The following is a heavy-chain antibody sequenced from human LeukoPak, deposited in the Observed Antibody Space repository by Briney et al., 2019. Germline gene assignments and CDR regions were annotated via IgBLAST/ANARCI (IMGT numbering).Heavy chain of an antibody. J-gene: IGHJ4*02. CDR2: INPNSGDT. CDR3: ARREGDF. V-gene: IGHV1-2*02. CDR1: GYTFTAYY. Sequence: GASVKVSCKASGYTFTAYYMHWVRQAPGQGLEWMGWINPNSGDTHYAQKFQDRVTMTRDTSISTAYMELSRLDSDDTAVYYCARREGDFWGQGTLVTVSS.